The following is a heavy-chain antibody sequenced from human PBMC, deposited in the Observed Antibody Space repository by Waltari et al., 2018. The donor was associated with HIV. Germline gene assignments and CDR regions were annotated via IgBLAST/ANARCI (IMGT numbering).Heavy chain of an antibody. J-gene: IGHJ4*02. CDR3: TRLTGLSQADF. CDR1: GDSISSSTHY. Sequence: QLHLQESGPGPVKPSQTLSLTCAVSGDSISSSTHYWGWIRQPPGKGLEWIGTLFYGGDTYYNPSLQGRVTMSVDTPENQFSLRLNSVTATDTAMYYCTRLTGLSQADFWGRGTLVTVSS. V-gene: IGHV4-39*01. D-gene: IGHD3-10*01. CDR2: LFYGGDT.